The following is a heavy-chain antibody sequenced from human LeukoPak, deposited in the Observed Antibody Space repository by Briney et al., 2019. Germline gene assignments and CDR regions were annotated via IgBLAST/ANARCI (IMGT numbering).Heavy chain of an antibody. J-gene: IGHJ4*02. Sequence: KPGGSLRLSCAASGFTFSDYYMSWIRQAPGKGLEWVSYISSSGSTIYYADSVKGRLTISRDNAKNSLYLQVNSLRAEDTAVYYCARGYSSWYFYYFDYWGQGTLVTVSS. CDR1: GFTFSDYY. V-gene: IGHV3-11*01. D-gene: IGHD6-13*01. CDR3: ARGYSSWYFYYFDY. CDR2: ISSSGSTI.